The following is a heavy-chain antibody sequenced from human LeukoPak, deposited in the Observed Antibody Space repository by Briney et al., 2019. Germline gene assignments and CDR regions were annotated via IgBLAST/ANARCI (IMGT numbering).Heavy chain of an antibody. Sequence: GGSLRLSCVVSGISLSNYAMTWVRQAPGKGLEWISYISSTTSTIYYADSVKGRFTISRDNAKNSLYLQMNSLRAEDTAVYYCARDVTYYGADWFDPWGQGTLVTVSS. CDR3: ARDVTYYGADWFDP. V-gene: IGHV3-48*04. J-gene: IGHJ5*02. CDR1: GISLSNYA. D-gene: IGHD4-17*01. CDR2: ISSTTSTI.